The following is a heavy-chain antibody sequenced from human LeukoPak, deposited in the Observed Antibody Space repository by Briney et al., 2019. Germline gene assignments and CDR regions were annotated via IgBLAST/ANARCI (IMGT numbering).Heavy chain of an antibody. CDR3: ASLTYYYDSSGPLYNWFDP. J-gene: IGHJ5*02. CDR2: ISSSSSYI. V-gene: IGHV3-21*01. Sequence: GGSLRLTCAASGFTFSSYSMNWVRQAPGKGLEWVSSISSSSSYIYYADSVKGRFTISRDNAKNSLYLQMNSLRAEDTAVYYCASLTYYYDSSGPLYNWFDPWGQGTLVTVSS. D-gene: IGHD3-22*01. CDR1: GFTFSSYS.